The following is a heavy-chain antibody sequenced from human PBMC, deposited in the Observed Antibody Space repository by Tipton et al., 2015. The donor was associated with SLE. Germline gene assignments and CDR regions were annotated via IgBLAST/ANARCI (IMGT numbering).Heavy chain of an antibody. CDR1: GGSINNHY. CDR2: IFYTGST. CDR3: AREAGGWYYFDY. J-gene: IGHJ4*02. Sequence: TLSLTCNVSGGSINNHYWAWIRQPPGKALEWIGYIFYTGSTSYSPSLKSRVTISIDTSKNQFSLNLSSVTAADTAVYYCAREAGGWYYFDYWGQGALVTVSS. V-gene: IGHV4-59*11. D-gene: IGHD6-19*01.